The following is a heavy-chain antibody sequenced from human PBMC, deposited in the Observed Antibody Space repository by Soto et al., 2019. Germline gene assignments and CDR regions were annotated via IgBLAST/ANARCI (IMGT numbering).Heavy chain of an antibody. V-gene: IGHV1-69*13. CDR1: GGTFSSYA. CDR2: IIPIFGTA. CDR3: ARTKIGYCSGGSCYGWFDP. Sequence: GASVKVSCKASGGTFSSYAISWVRQAPGQGLEWMGGIIPIFGTANYAQKFQGRVTITADESTSTAYMELSSLRSEDTAVYYCARTKIGYCSGGSCYGWFDPWGQGTLVTVSS. D-gene: IGHD2-15*01. J-gene: IGHJ5*02.